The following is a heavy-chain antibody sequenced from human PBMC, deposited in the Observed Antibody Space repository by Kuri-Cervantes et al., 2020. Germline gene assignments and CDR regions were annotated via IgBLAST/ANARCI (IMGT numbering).Heavy chain of an antibody. CDR1: GFTVTSNY. Sequence: GGSLRLSCAASGFTVTSNYMSWVRQAPGKGLEWVSVIFGGGSTYYADSVKGRFTISRDNSKNTLYLQMNSLRAEDTAVYYCARDTYDSSGLDYWGQGTLVTVSS. CDR3: ARDTYDSSGLDY. V-gene: IGHV3-66*01. D-gene: IGHD3-22*01. J-gene: IGHJ4*02. CDR2: IFGGGST.